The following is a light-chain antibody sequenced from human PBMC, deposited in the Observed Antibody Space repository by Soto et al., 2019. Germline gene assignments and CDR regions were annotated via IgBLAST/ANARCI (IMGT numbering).Light chain of an antibody. CDR3: QQYFSTPFT. J-gene: IGKJ4*01. CDR2: WAS. CDR1: QSILYSAKNNNY. V-gene: IGKV4-1*01. Sequence: DIVMTQSPDSLAVSLGEWATINCKSSQSILYSAKNNNYLAWYQQKPGQPPKLLIYWASTRDSGVPDRFSGSVSGTYFTLTISSLQAEDVAIYYCQQYFSTPFTFGGGTKVEIK.